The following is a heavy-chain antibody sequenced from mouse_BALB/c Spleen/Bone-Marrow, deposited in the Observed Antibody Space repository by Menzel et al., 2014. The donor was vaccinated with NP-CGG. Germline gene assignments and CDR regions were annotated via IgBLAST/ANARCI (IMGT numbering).Heavy chain of an antibody. J-gene: IGHJ4*01. CDR1: GYTFTSYW. CDR3: NAVGGNYDYAMDY. Sequence: VQLQQSGAELARPGASVKLSCKASGYTFTSYWMQWVKQRPGQGLEWIGAIYPGDGDTTYTQKFKGKATLTADKSSSTAYMQLSSLASEDSAVYYCNAVGGNYDYAMDYWGQGTSVTVSS. D-gene: IGHD1-1*02. CDR2: IYPGDGDT. V-gene: IGHV1-87*01.